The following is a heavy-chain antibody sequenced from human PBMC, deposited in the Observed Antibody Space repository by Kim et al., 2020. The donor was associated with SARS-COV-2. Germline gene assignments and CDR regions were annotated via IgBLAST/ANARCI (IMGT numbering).Heavy chain of an antibody. D-gene: IGHD1-1*01. Sequence: DSVKGRFTISRDNSKNTLYLQMNSLRAEDTAVYYCAKDQLERGKGDAFDIWGQGTMVTVSS. J-gene: IGHJ3*02. V-gene: IGHV3-23*01. CDR3: AKDQLERGKGDAFDI.